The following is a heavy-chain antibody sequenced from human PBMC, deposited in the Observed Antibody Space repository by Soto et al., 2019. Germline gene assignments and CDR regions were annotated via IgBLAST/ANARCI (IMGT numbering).Heavy chain of an antibody. J-gene: IGHJ4*02. D-gene: IGHD6-19*01. CDR3: GRIPCSSASFDY. CDR2: VYNSGST. V-gene: IGHV4-59*02. Sequence: SETLSLTCSVSGFSVSSTYWGWVRQSPGKGLEGMGYVYNSGSTIYSPSLKSRITISMDPSKNQFSLRLRSVTAADTAVYSCGRIPCSSASFDYWGQGNLVTVSS. CDR1: GFSVSSTY.